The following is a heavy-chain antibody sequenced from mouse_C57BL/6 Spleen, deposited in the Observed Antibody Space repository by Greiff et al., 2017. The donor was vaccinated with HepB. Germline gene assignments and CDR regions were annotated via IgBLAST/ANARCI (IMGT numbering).Heavy chain of an antibody. CDR2: IYPSDSET. D-gene: IGHD1-1*01. J-gene: IGHJ1*03. CDR3: ARTHYGSRYFDV. CDR1: GYTFTSYW. Sequence: VQLQQPGAELVRPGSSVKLSKASGYTFTSYWMDWVKQRPGQGLEWIGNIYPSDSETHYNQNFKDKATLTVDKSSSTAYMQLSSLTSEDSAVYYCARTHYGSRYFDVWGTGTTVTVSS. V-gene: IGHV1-61*01.